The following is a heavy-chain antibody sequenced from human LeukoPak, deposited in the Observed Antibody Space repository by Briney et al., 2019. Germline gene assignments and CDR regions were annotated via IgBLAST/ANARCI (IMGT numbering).Heavy chain of an antibody. CDR1: GGSFSGYY. CDR2: INHSGST. V-gene: IGHV4-34*01. J-gene: IGHJ4*02. CDR3: ARGNFYASSTSCPVLGSSWYDY. D-gene: IGHD2-2*01. Sequence: PSETLSLTCAVYGGSFSGYYWSWIRQPPGKGLEWIGEINHSGSTNYNPSLKSRVTISGDTSKHQFSLKLSSVTAAATAVYYCARGNFYASSTSCPVLGSSWYDYWGQGTLVTVSS.